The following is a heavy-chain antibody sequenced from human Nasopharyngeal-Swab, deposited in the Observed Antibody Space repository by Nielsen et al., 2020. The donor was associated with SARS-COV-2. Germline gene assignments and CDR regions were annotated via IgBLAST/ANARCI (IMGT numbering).Heavy chain of an antibody. CDR3: AKDPHYDFWSGYYFDY. CDR1: GFTFSSYA. J-gene: IGHJ4*02. V-gene: IGHV3-23*01. CDR2: ISGSGGST. D-gene: IGHD3-3*01. Sequence: GGSLRLSCAASGFTFSSYAMSWVRQAPGKGLEWVSAISGSGGSTYYADSVKGRFTISRDNSKNTLYLQMNSLRAEDTAVYYCAKDPHYDFWSGYYFDYWGQGTLVTVSS.